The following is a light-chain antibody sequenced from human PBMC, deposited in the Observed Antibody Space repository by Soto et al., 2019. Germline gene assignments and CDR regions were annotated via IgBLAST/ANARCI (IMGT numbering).Light chain of an antibody. J-gene: IGKJ4*01. CDR3: QQYSQWPLT. CDR1: QSVSSN. CDR2: GAS. Sequence: IVVTQAPGTLSVSPGGRATLSWRASQSVSSNLAWYQQKPGQAPRLLIYGASTRATGIPARFSGSGSGTEFTLTISSPQPEDSAVYYCQQYSQWPLTFGGGTKVDIK. V-gene: IGKV3-15*01.